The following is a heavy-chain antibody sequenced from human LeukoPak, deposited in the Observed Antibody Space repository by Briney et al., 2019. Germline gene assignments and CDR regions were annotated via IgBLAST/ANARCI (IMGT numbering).Heavy chain of an antibody. Sequence: GASVKVSCKASGYTFTSYGISWVRQAPGQGREWMGWISAYNGNTNYAQKLQGRVTMTTDTSTSTAYMELRSLRSDDTAVYYCARDNRLITIFGVVISNWFDPWGQGTLVTVSS. CDR3: ARDNRLITIFGVVISNWFDP. V-gene: IGHV1-18*01. J-gene: IGHJ5*02. D-gene: IGHD3-3*01. CDR2: ISAYNGNT. CDR1: GYTFTSYG.